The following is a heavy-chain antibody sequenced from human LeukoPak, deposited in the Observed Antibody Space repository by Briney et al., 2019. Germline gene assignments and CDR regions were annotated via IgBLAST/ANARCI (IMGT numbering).Heavy chain of an antibody. Sequence: SQTLSLTCAVSGGSISSGGYSWSWIRRSPGKGLEWIGYIYHSGSTYYNPSLKSRVTISVDRSKNQFSLKLSSVTAADTAVYFCAREVVVPAAMSFRYYYYGMDVWGKGTTVTVSS. CDR2: IYHSGST. CDR3: AREVVVPAAMSFRYYYYGMDV. CDR1: GGSISSGGYS. D-gene: IGHD2-2*01. J-gene: IGHJ6*04. V-gene: IGHV4-30-2*06.